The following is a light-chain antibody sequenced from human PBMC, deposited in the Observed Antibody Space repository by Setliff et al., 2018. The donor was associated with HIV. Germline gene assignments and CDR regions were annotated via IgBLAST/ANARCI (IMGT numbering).Light chain of an antibody. J-gene: IGLJ1*01. Sequence: QSALAQPASVSGSPGQSSTISCTGTRSDIGTYDLVSWYRQYPGKAPKLIIYEVNRRPAGVSDRLSGSKSGNTASLTISELRAEDEATYYCCSYTSSTTYVFGTGTKV. CDR1: RSDIGTYDL. CDR3: CSYTSSTTYV. CDR2: EVN. V-gene: IGLV2-23*02.